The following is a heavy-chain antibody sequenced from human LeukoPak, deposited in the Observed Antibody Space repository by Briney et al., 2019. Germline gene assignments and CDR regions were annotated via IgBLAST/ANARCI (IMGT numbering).Heavy chain of an antibody. V-gene: IGHV1-8*03. J-gene: IGHJ6*03. CDR1: GYTFTSYD. D-gene: IGHD3-10*01. CDR2: MNPNSGNT. Sequence: ASVKVSCKASGYTFTSYDINWVRQATGQGLEWMGWMNPNSGNTGYAQKFQGRVTITRNTSISTAYMELSSLRSEGTAVYYCARGGDYYGSGSPMARFYYYYYMDVWGKGTTVTVSS. CDR3: ARGGDYYGSGSPMARFYYYYYMDV.